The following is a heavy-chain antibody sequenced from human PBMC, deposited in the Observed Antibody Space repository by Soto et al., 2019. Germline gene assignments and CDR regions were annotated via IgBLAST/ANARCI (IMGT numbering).Heavy chain of an antibody. Sequence: GASVKVSCKVSGYTLTELSMHWVRQAPGKGLEWMGGFDPEDGETIYAQKFQGRVTMTEDTSTDTAFMELSSLRSEDTAVYYCATYPHTIFGVVIYNWFDPCGQGTLVTVSS. CDR3: ATYPHTIFGVVIYNWFDP. D-gene: IGHD3-3*01. CDR1: GYTLTELS. CDR2: FDPEDGET. J-gene: IGHJ5*02. V-gene: IGHV1-24*01.